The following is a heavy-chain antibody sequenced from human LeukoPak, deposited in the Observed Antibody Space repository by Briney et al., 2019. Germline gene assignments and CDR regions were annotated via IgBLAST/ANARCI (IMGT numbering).Heavy chain of an antibody. CDR1: GFTFSSYA. J-gene: IGHJ4*02. D-gene: IGHD5-24*01. Sequence: GGSLRLSCAASGFTFSSYAMSWVRQAPGKGLEWVSAISGSGGSTYYADSVKGRFTISRDSSKNTLYLQMNSLRAEDTAVYYCATREMATISSFDYWGQGTLVTVSS. V-gene: IGHV3-23*01. CDR2: ISGSGGST. CDR3: ATREMATISSFDY.